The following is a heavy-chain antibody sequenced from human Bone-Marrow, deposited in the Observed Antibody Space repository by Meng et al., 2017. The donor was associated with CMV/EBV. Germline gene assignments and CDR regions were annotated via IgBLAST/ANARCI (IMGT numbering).Heavy chain of an antibody. CDR2: ISSSSSYI. CDR3: ASLVVVPAAIPYYYGMDV. CDR1: GLTFSTYE. Sequence: GESLKISCAASGLTFSTYEMNWVRQAPGKGLEWVSSISSSSSYIYYADSVKGRFTISRDNAKNSLYLQMNSLRAEDTAVYYCASLVVVPAAIPYYYGMDVWGQGTTVTVSS. J-gene: IGHJ6*02. D-gene: IGHD2-2*02. V-gene: IGHV3-21*01.